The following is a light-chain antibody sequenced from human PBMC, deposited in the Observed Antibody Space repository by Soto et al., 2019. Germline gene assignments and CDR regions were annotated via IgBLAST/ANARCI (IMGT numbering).Light chain of an antibody. Sequence: QSALTQSASVSGSPGQSITISCSGTSSDVGGYNFVSWYQHHPGKAPKLIIFEVNNRPSGVSNRFSGSKSGNTASLTISGLQAEDEANYFCTSYTSSSTVIFGGGPKLTVL. CDR2: EVN. CDR1: SSDVGGYNF. V-gene: IGLV2-14*01. CDR3: TSYTSSSTVI. J-gene: IGLJ2*01.